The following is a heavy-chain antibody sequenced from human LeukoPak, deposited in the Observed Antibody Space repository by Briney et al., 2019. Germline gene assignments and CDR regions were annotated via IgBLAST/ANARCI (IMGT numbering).Heavy chain of an antibody. V-gene: IGHV3-30*02. CDR3: TTGDYDFWSGYIIPSDAFDI. CDR2: IQYDRTNE. D-gene: IGHD3-3*01. CDR1: GFTFSSYG. Sequence: PGGSLRLSCAASGFTFSSYGMHWVRQAPGKGLEWVAYIQYDRTNEQYAHSVKGRFRISRDNSNNILYLQMNSLRTEDTAVYYCTTGDYDFWSGYIIPSDAFDIWGQGTMVTVSS. J-gene: IGHJ3*02.